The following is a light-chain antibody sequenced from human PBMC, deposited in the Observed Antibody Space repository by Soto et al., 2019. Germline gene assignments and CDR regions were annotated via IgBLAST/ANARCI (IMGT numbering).Light chain of an antibody. CDR2: EVS. Sequence: QSALTQPASVSGSPGQSITISCTGSSSDVGGSKYVSWYQQHPGKAPRLMIYEVSYRPSGVSNRFSGSKSGNTASLTVSGLQAEDEDDSYCSSKTSSGTLYVFGTGTQLTVL. J-gene: IGLJ1*01. V-gene: IGLV2-14*01. CDR1: SSDVGGSKY. CDR3: SSKTSSGTLYV.